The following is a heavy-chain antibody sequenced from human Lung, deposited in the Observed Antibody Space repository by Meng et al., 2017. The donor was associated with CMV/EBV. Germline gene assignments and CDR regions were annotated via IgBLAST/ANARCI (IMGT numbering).Heavy chain of an antibody. CDR2: INHSGST. Sequence: SETLSLXCAVYGGSFSGYYWSWIRQPPGKGLEWIGEINHSGSTNYNPSPKSRVTISVDTSKNQFSLKLSSVTAADTAVYYCARRRIGYCSSTSCLNFDYXGQGXLVTVSS. V-gene: IGHV4-34*01. CDR1: GGSFSGYY. CDR3: ARRRIGYCSSTSCLNFDY. D-gene: IGHD2-2*01. J-gene: IGHJ4*02.